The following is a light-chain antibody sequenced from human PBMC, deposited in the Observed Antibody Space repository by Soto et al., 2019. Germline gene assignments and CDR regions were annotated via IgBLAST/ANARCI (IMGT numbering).Light chain of an antibody. CDR1: SSDVGGYNY. CDR2: EAF. CDR3: SSFTSTSTWV. V-gene: IGLV2-14*01. J-gene: IGLJ3*02. Sequence: QSALTQPASVSGSPGQSITISCTGTSSDVGGYNYVSWYQQHPGKAPKLMIYEAFNRPSGVSDRFSGSKSGSTASLTISGLQAEDEGDYYCSSFTSTSTWVFGGGTKLTVL.